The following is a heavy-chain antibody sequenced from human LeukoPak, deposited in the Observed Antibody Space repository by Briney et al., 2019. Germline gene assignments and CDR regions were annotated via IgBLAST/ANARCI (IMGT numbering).Heavy chain of an antibody. V-gene: IGHV3-30*18. Sequence: GSLRLSCETSGFSFSHYGMHWVRQAPGKGLEWVAVISYDGSNKYYADSVKGRFTISRDNSKNTLYLQMNSLRAEDTAVYYCAKVRGDGYNRNYYGMDVWGQGTTVTVSS. D-gene: IGHD5-24*01. CDR1: GFSFSHYG. J-gene: IGHJ6*02. CDR3: AKVRGDGYNRNYYGMDV. CDR2: ISYDGSNK.